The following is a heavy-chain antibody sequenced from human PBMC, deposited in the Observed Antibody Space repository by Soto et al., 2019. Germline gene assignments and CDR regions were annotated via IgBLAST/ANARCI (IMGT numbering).Heavy chain of an antibody. CDR3: VRICGWGPAAIAGQYYGMDV. CDR1: GGSISSGDYY. V-gene: IGHV4-30-4*01. J-gene: IGHJ6*02. Sequence: SETLSLTCTVSGGSISSGDYYWSWIRKPPGKGLEWIGYIYYSGSTYYNPSLKSRVTISVDTSKNQFSLKLSSVTAADTAVYYCVRICGWGPAAIAGQYYGMDVWGQGTTVTVSS. CDR2: IYYSGST. D-gene: IGHD2-2*01.